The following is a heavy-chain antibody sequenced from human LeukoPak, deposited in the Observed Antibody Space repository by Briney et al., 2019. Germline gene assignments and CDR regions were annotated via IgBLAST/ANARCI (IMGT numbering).Heavy chain of an antibody. CDR3: AKDKELTVLDWGYGMDV. CDR1: GFPSSSSA. D-gene: IGHD3-3*01. CDR2: ISGGGGST. Sequence: GGSLRLTRPASGFPSSSSAMCGIRQAPGKGLGGVSAISGGGGSTYYADSVKGRFTKSRDNSKNKLYLKMNSLRAGDTVVYYCAKDKELTVLDWGYGMDVWGQGTTVTVSS. J-gene: IGHJ6*02. V-gene: IGHV3-23*01.